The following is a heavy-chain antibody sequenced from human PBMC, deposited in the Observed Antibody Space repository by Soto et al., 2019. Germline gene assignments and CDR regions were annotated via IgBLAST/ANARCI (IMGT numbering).Heavy chain of an antibody. J-gene: IGHJ4*02. V-gene: IGHV3-48*02. Sequence: GGSLRVSCADSGFTLTHYGMNWVRQSPGKGLEWVAYISSSSNNIYYADSVKGRFTISRDNVKNSVDLQMNSLRDEDTAVYYCARDARREVTSFLNYWGPGILVTVS. D-gene: IGHD2-21*02. CDR3: ARDARREVTSFLNY. CDR2: ISSSSNNI. CDR1: GFTLTHYG.